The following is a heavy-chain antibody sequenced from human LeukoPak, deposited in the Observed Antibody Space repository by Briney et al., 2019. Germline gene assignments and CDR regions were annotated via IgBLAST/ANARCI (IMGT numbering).Heavy chain of an antibody. Sequence: SVKVSCKASGGTFSSYAISWVRQAPGQGLEWMGRIIPIFGTATYAQKFQGRVTITTDESTSTAYMELSSLRSEDTAVYYCAREVGSGWYYFDYWGQGTLVTVSS. CDR1: GGTFSSYA. CDR2: IIPIFGTA. V-gene: IGHV1-69*05. D-gene: IGHD6-19*01. CDR3: AREVGSGWYYFDY. J-gene: IGHJ4*02.